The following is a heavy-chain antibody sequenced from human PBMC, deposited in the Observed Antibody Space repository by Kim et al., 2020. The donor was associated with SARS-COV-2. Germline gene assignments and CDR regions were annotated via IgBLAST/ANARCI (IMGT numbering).Heavy chain of an antibody. V-gene: IGHV4-34*01. D-gene: IGHD1-7*01. CDR3: ARGQGTGTTTYYYYYMDV. CDR2: INHSGST. J-gene: IGHJ6*03. CDR1: GGSFSGYY. Sequence: SETLSLTCAVYGGSFSGYYWSWIRQPPGKGLEWIGEINHSGSTNYNPSLKSRVTISVDTSKNQFSLKLSSVTAADTAVYYCARGQGTGTTTYYYYYMDVWGKGTTVTVSS.